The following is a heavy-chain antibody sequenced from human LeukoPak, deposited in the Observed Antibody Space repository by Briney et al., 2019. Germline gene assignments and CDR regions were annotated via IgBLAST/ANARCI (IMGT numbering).Heavy chain of an antibody. CDR3: ARVGYCSSTSCYYYGMDV. CDR2: INHSGST. Sequence: SETLSLTCAVYGGSFSGYYWSWIRQPPGKGLEWIGEINHSGSTNYNPSLKSRVTISVDTSKNQFSLKLSSVTAADTAVYYCARVGYCSSTSCYYYGMDVWGQGTTVTVS. J-gene: IGHJ6*02. D-gene: IGHD2-2*01. CDR1: GGSFSGYY. V-gene: IGHV4-34*01.